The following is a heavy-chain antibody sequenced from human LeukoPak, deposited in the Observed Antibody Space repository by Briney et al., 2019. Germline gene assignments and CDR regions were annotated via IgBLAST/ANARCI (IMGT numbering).Heavy chain of an antibody. CDR2: IYTSGST. CDR1: GGSISSGSYY. J-gene: IGHJ3*02. D-gene: IGHD2-15*01. CDR3: ARDNCSGGSCYSDDAFDI. Sequence: SETLSLTCTVSGGSISSGSYYWSWLRQPARKGLEWIGRIYTSGSTNYNPSLKSRVTISVDTSKNQFSLKLSSVTAADTAVYYCARDNCSGGSCYSDDAFDIWGQGTMVTVSS. V-gene: IGHV4-61*02.